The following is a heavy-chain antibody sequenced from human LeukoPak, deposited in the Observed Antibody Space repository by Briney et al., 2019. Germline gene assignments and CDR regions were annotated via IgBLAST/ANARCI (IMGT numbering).Heavy chain of an antibody. CDR1: GFSFSETW. CDR3: TTGSYYTTGAFDI. V-gene: IGHV3-15*01. D-gene: IGHD1-26*01. J-gene: IGHJ3*02. Sequence: GGSLRLSCTAYGFSFSETWMSWVRQAPGKGLEWVARIRSRKDGGTGDYAAPVKGRFSVSGDDSKNTMYLQMDSLKTEDTALYYCTTGSYYTTGAFDIWGQGTMVTVSS. CDR2: IRSRKDGGTG.